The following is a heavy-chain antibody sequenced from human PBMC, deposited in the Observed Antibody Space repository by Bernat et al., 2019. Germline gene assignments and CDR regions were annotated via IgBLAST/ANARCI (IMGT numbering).Heavy chain of an antibody. CDR1: GDSITDRNW. CDR3: ARGWGNDALDM. Sequence: QVQLQESGPGLVKPSRTLSLTCAVSGDSITDRNWWSWVRQPPGNGLEWIGEIYHSGITNYNPSLKSRFTISVDKSKNQLSLKLSSVTAADTAVYYCARGWGNDALDMWGQGTMVTVSS. CDR2: IYHSGIT. J-gene: IGHJ3*02. V-gene: IGHV4-4*02. D-gene: IGHD7-27*01.